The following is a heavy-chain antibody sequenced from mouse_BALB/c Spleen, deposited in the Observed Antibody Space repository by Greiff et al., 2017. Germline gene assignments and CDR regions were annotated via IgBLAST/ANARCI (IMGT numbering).Heavy chain of an antibody. CDR2: INPSNGRT. Sequence: QVQLQQPGAELVKPGASVKLTCKASGYTFTSYWMHWVKQRPGQGLEWIGEINPSNGRTNYNEKFKSKATLTVDKSSSTAYMQLSSLTSEDSAVYYCARKYYYGSSPYYFDYWGQGTTLTVSS. CDR3: ARKYYYGSSPYYFDY. J-gene: IGHJ2*01. V-gene: IGHV1S81*02. CDR1: GYTFTSYW. D-gene: IGHD1-1*01.